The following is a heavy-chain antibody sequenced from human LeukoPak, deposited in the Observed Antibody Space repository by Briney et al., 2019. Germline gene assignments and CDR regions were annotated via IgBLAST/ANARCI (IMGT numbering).Heavy chain of an antibody. V-gene: IGHV3-33*01. CDR2: IWYDGSNK. CDR1: GFTFSTYG. J-gene: IGHJ4*02. CDR3: ARADSSGSYYEVLDY. D-gene: IGHD3-22*01. Sequence: PGKSLRLSCAASGFTFSTYGVHWVRQAPGKGLEWVAAIWYDGSNKYYADSVKGRFTITRDNSKNTLFLQMNSLRAEDTAVYYCARADSSGSYYEVLDYWGQGTLVTVSS.